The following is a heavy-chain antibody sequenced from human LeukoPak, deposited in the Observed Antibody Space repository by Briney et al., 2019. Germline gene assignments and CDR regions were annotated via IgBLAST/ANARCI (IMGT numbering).Heavy chain of an antibody. D-gene: IGHD6-6*01. Sequence: GGSLRLSCVVSGFTFSNNRMSWVRQAPGKGLEWVSGLSGSGSSVYYADSVRGGLSISRANSRNTLYLQLDSVRADDAAVYFWVKGVNWCDPWGQGTLVSVSS. J-gene: IGHJ5*02. V-gene: IGHV3-23*01. CDR1: GFTFSNNR. CDR3: VKGVNWCDP. CDR2: LSGSGSSV.